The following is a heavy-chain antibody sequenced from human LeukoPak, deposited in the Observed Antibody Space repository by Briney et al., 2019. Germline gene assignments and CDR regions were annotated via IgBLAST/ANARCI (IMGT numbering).Heavy chain of an antibody. CDR2: INPNTGGT. J-gene: IGHJ4*02. D-gene: IGHD6-13*01. CDR3: SRSSAAAGAVGY. V-gene: IGHV1-2*02. Sequence: VASVEVSCKASGYSFTAHYIHWVRQAPGQGLEWMGSINPNTGGTNYAEKFQGRVTMTSDTSTTTAYMGLSSLSSDDTAVYFCSRSSAAAGAVGYWGQGTLVTVSS. CDR1: GYSFTAHY.